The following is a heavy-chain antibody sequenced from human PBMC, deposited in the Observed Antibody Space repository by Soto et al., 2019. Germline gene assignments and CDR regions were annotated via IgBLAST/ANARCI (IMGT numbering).Heavy chain of an antibody. CDR3: ARFPHSGIDPHDYYYYYGMDV. CDR2: INPSGGST. D-gene: IGHD6-13*01. Sequence: EASVKVSCKASGYTFTSYYMHWVRQAPGQGLEWMGIINPSGGSTSYAQKCQGRVTMTRDTSTSTVYMELSSLRSEDTAVYYCARFPHSGIDPHDYYYYYGMDVWGQGTTVTVSS. CDR1: GYTFTSYY. V-gene: IGHV1-46*01. J-gene: IGHJ6*02.